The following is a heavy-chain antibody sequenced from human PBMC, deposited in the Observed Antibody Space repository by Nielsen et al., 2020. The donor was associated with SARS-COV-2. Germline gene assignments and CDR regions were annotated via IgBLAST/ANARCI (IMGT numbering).Heavy chain of an antibody. D-gene: IGHD6-19*01. J-gene: IGHJ4*02. Sequence: GESLKISCAASGFTFSDHYMTWIRQTPGKGLERISYITNTGAEYYADSVKGRFTISRDNAQSSLYLLMNNLRAEDTAVYYCASSGWLDYWGQGTRVTVSS. CDR1: GFTFSDHY. CDR2: ITNTGAE. CDR3: ASSGWLDY. V-gene: IGHV3-11*04.